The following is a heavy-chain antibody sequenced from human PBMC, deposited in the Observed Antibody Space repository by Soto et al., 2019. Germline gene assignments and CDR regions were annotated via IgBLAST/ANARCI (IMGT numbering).Heavy chain of an antibody. CDR2: IYDSGST. J-gene: IGHJ4*02. D-gene: IGHD1-20*01. Sequence: PSETLSLTCTVSGGSISSYYWSWIRQPPGKGLEWIGYIYDSGSTNYNPSLKSRVAISVDTSKNQFSLKLSSVTAADTAVYYCARWVEVSLDYFDSWGQGTPVTVSS. CDR3: ARWVEVSLDYFDS. CDR1: GGSISSYY. V-gene: IGHV4-4*08.